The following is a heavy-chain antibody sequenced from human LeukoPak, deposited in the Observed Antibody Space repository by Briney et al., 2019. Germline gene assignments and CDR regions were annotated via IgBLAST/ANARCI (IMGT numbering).Heavy chain of an antibody. Sequence: GASVTVSCKASGYTFTGYYMHWVRQAPGQGLEWMGWINPNSGGTNYAQKFQGRVTMTRDTSISTAYMELGRLRSDDTAVYYCAREELGTSKADYWGQGTLVTVSS. J-gene: IGHJ4*02. D-gene: IGHD3-10*01. CDR1: GYTFTGYY. V-gene: IGHV1-2*02. CDR3: AREELGTSKADY. CDR2: INPNSGGT.